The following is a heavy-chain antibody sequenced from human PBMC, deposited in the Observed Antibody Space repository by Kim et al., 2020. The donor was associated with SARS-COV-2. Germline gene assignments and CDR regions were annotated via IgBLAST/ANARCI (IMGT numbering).Heavy chain of an antibody. CDR1: GFTFSSSW. Sequence: GGSLRLSCAASGFTFSSSWMTWVRQAPGKGLEWVANIRHDESEKNYVDSSKGRFSISRDNAKNSLYLQMNSLRAEDTAVYYCVKGGWFGLSWGQGILVTVS. J-gene: IGHJ5*02. V-gene: IGHV3-7*01. CDR2: IRHDESEK. D-gene: IGHD3-10*01. CDR3: VKGGWFGLS.